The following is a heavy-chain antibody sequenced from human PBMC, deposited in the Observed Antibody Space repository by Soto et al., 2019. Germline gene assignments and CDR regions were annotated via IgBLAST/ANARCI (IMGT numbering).Heavy chain of an antibody. J-gene: IGHJ6*02. Sequence: QVQLQQWGAGLLKPSETLSLTCAVYGGSFSGYYWSWIRQPPGKGLEWIGEINHSGSTNYNLSLKSRGPISVDTSKNQFSLKLSSVTAADTSVYYCARGGGYGTMEVWGQGTTVTVSS. CDR3: ARGGGYGTMEV. CDR2: INHSGST. D-gene: IGHD6-25*01. CDR1: GGSFSGYY. V-gene: IGHV4-34*01.